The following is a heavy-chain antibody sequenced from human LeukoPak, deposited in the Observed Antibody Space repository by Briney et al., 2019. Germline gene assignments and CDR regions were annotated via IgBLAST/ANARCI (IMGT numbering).Heavy chain of an antibody. CDR2: ISSNGGST. J-gene: IGHJ4*02. CDR3: ARVRYYDILTGYPDY. CDR1: GFTFSSYA. D-gene: IGHD3-9*01. Sequence: GGSLRLSCAASGFTFSSYAMHWVRQAPGKGLEYVSAISSNGGSTYYANSVKGRFTISRDNSKNTLYLQTGSLRAEDMAVYYCARVRYYDILTGYPDYWGQGTLVTVSS. V-gene: IGHV3-64*01.